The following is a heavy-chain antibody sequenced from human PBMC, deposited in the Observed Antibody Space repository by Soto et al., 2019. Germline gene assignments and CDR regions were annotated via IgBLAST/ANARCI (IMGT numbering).Heavy chain of an antibody. Sequence: GGSLRLSCAASGFTFDDYAMHWGRQAPGEGLEWVSGISWNSGSIGYADSVKGRFTISRDNAKNSLYLQMNSLRAEDTALYYCAKDGGSGSSYYYYMDVWGKGTTVTVSS. CDR3: AKDGGSGSSYYYYMDV. J-gene: IGHJ6*03. D-gene: IGHD3-10*01. CDR2: ISWNSGSI. V-gene: IGHV3-9*01. CDR1: GFTFDDYA.